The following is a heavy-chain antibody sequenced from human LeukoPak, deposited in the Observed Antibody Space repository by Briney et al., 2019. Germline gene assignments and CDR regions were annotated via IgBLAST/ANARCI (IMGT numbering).Heavy chain of an antibody. Sequence: KPSETLSLTCAVYGGSFSGYYWSWIRQPPGKGLEWIGEINHSGSTNYNPSLKSRVTISVDTSKNQFSLKLRSATAADTAVYYCARPVDVTGTTWDAFDIWGQGTMVTVSS. J-gene: IGHJ3*02. V-gene: IGHV4-34*01. CDR1: GGSFSGYY. D-gene: IGHD1-7*01. CDR3: ARPVDVTGTTWDAFDI. CDR2: INHSGST.